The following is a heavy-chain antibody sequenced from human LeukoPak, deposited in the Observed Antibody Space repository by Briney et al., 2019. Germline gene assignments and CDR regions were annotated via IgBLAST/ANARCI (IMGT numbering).Heavy chain of an antibody. CDR1: RFAFSQAW. CDR2: IKSESDGGTT. D-gene: IGHD1-26*01. J-gene: IGHJ5*02. Sequence: PGGSLRLSCVASRFAFSQAWMSWVRQAPGKGLEWIGRIKSESDGGTTDYAAPVKGRFTISRDDSKNTLFLQMNSLQTEDTAVYYCTTSGWFDHWGQGTLVTVSS. CDR3: TTSGWFDH. V-gene: IGHV3-15*01.